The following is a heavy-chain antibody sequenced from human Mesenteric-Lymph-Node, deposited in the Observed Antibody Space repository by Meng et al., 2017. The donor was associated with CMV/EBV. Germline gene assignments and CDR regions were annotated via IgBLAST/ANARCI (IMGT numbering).Heavy chain of an antibody. CDR3: ARGLRFLEWFPRLDAFDI. CDR2: IYHDGAT. V-gene: IGHV4-38-2*02. Sequence: SETLSLTCTVSGYSITSGYFWGWIRQPPGKGLEWVGTIYHDGATYYNPSLKSRVTISVDTSKNQFSLKLSSVTAADTAVYYCARGLRFLEWFPRLDAFDIWGQGTMVTVSS. D-gene: IGHD3-3*01. CDR1: GYSITSGYF. J-gene: IGHJ3*02.